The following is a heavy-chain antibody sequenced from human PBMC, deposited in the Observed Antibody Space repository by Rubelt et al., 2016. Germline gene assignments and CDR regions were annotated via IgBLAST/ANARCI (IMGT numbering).Heavy chain of an antibody. CDR3: ARGDSSGWSQNNWFDP. D-gene: IGHD6-19*01. Sequence: YGISWVRQAPGQGLEWMGWISAYNGNTNYAQKLQGRVTMTTDTSTSTAYMELRSLRSDDTAVYYCARGDSSGWSQNNWFDPWGQGTLVTVSS. CDR1: YG. V-gene: IGHV1-18*01. CDR2: ISAYNGNT. J-gene: IGHJ5*02.